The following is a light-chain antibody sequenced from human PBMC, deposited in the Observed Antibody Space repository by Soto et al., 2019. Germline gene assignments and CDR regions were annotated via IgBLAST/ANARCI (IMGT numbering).Light chain of an antibody. CDR1: QNINRW. V-gene: IGKV1-5*03. Sequence: DIQMTQSPSTLSASVGDRVTITCRASQNINRWLAWYQQRPGKAPNLLIHKASTLEAGVPSRFSGSDSGTEFTLNISSLQPDDFAAYFCLQYNVYPITFVGGTKVEIK. CDR2: KAS. J-gene: IGKJ4*01. CDR3: LQYNVYPIT.